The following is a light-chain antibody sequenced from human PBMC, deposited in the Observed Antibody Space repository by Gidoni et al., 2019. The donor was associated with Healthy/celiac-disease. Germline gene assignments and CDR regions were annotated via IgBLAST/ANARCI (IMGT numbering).Light chain of an antibody. Sequence: DIVMTQSPVSLAESLCERATSNCKSRQSVLYSSNNENYLAWYQQKPGQPPTRLIYCASTRESGVPDRFSGSGSGPAFTFTIISLQAEYVAVYYFQQYYSTPLTFGGGTKVEIK. V-gene: IGKV4-1*01. CDR1: QSVLYSSNNENY. CDR2: CAS. J-gene: IGKJ4*01. CDR3: QQYYSTPLT.